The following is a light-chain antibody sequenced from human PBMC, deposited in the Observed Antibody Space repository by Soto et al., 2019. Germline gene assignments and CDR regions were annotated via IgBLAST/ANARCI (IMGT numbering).Light chain of an antibody. CDR2: QVS. CDR1: QSLIYSNGKTY. CDR3: MEATPS. V-gene: IGKV2-30*01. J-gene: IGKJ1*01. Sequence: VLTQSPLSLPVTLGQPASISCKSSQSLIYSNGKTYLNWYQQRPGQVPRRIIYQVSNRESGVPDRFSGSGSGSGTDFTLKIRRVDAQDVGVYYCMEATPSLGQGTKVDIK.